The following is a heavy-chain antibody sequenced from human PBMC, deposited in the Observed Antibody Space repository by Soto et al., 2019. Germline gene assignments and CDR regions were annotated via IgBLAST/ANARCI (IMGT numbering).Heavy chain of an antibody. Sequence: SETLSLTCAVSGGSISSGGYYWSWIRQPPGKGLEWIGYIYYSGSTNYNPSLKSRVTISVDTSKNQFSLKLSSVTAADTAVYYCARVGTYYYDSSGYYPFDYWGQGTLVTVSS. D-gene: IGHD3-22*01. CDR3: ARVGTYYYDSSGYYPFDY. CDR2: IYYSGST. J-gene: IGHJ4*02. CDR1: GGSISSGGYY. V-gene: IGHV4-61*08.